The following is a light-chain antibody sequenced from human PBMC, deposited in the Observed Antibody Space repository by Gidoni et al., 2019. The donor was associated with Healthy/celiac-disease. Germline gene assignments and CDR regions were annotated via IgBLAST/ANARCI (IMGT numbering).Light chain of an antibody. Sequence: EIVLTQSPATLSLSPGESATLSCRASQSVSSYLAWYQQKPGQAPRLLIYDASNRATGIPAMFSGSGSGTDFTLTISSLEPEDFAVYYCQQRSNWPPAFGQGTRLEIK. CDR1: QSVSSY. CDR2: DAS. J-gene: IGKJ5*01. V-gene: IGKV3-11*01. CDR3: QQRSNWPPA.